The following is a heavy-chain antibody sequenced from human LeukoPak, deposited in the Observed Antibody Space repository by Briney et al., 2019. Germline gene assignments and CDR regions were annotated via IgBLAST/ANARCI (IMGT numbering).Heavy chain of an antibody. CDR1: GGSFSGYY. J-gene: IGHJ4*02. D-gene: IGHD5-18*01. Sequence: SETLSLTCAVYGGSFSGYYWSWIRQPPGKGLEWIGEINHSGSTNYNPSLKSRVAISVDTSKNQFSLKLSSVTAADTAVYYCARGGDTAMGDYWSQGTLVTVSS. CDR3: ARGGDTAMGDY. CDR2: INHSGST. V-gene: IGHV4-34*01.